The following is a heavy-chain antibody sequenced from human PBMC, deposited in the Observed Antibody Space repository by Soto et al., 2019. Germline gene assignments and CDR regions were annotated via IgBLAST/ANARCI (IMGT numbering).Heavy chain of an antibody. CDR3: AGNIVATISSFDY. Sequence: QVQLQQWGAGLLKPSETLSLTCAVYGGSFSGYSWSWIRQPPGKGLEWIGEINHSGSTNYNPSLKSRVTMSVDTSKNQFSLKLSSVTAADTAMYYCAGNIVATISSFDYWGQGTLVTVSS. CDR1: GGSFSGYS. V-gene: IGHV4-34*02. D-gene: IGHD5-12*01. J-gene: IGHJ4*02. CDR2: INHSGST.